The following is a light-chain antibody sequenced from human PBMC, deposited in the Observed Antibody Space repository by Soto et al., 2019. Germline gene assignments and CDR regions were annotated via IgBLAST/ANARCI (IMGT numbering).Light chain of an antibody. V-gene: IGKV3-20*01. J-gene: IGKJ1*01. CDR1: QTIGSSY. Sequence: EIVLTQSPGTLSLSPGERATLSCRASQTIGSSYLAWYQQKYGQAPRLLLYGASSRATGIPDRFSGSGSGTDFTLTISGLEPEDFAVYYCQQYGSSPRTFGQGTKVEIK. CDR3: QQYGSSPRT. CDR2: GAS.